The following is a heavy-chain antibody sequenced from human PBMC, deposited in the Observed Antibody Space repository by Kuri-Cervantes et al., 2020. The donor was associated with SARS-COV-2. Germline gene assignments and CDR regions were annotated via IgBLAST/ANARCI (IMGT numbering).Heavy chain of an antibody. Sequence: GSLRLSCTVSGGSISSSSYYWGWIRQPPGKGLEWIGSIYYSGSTYYNPSLKSRVTMSVDTSKNQFSLKLSSVTAADTAVYYCARISRTYAFDIWGQETMVTVSS. V-gene: IGHV4-39*07. D-gene: IGHD1-14*01. CDR2: IYYSGST. CDR3: ARISRTYAFDI. J-gene: IGHJ3*02. CDR1: GGSISSSSYY.